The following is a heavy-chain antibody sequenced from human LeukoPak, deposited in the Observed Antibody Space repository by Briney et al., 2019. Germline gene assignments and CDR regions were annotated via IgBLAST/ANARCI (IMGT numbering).Heavy chain of an antibody. CDR2: INHSGST. CDR3: ARESGYCTNGVCYPNAFDI. CDR1: GGSFSGYY. J-gene: IGHJ3*02. D-gene: IGHD2-8*01. V-gene: IGHV4-34*01. Sequence: SETLSLTCAVYGGSFSGYYWSWIRQPPGKGLEWIGEINHSGSTNYNPSLKSRVTISVDTSKNQFSLKLSSVTAADTAVYYCARESGYCTNGVCYPNAFDIWGQGTMVTVSS.